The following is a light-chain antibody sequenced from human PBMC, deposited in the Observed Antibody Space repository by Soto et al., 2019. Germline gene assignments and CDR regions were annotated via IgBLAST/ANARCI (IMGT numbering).Light chain of an antibody. V-gene: IGKV3-20*01. Sequence: EMVLTQSPGTLSFSPWYASTLSFGSSQTIGRVYLARYQQKPGQAPGLLIYGASSRATGIPDRFSGSGSGTDFTLTISRLEPEDFAVYYCQQYGRSPWTFGQGTKVDIK. J-gene: IGKJ1*01. CDR1: QTIGRVY. CDR3: QQYGRSPWT. CDR2: GAS.